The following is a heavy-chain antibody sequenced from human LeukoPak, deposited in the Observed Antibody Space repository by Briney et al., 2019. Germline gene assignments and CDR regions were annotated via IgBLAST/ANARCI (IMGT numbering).Heavy chain of an antibody. D-gene: IGHD6-6*01. CDR3: AKGGIMQSSSPGLQYFDL. CDR1: GFTFSSYG. Sequence: GGSLRLSCEASGFTFSSYGMHWVRQAPGKGLEWVAVIAYDGSNKYYGDSVKGRFTISRDNSKNTLYLQMNSLRAEDTAVYYCAKGGIMQSSSPGLQYFDLWGRGTLVSVSS. J-gene: IGHJ2*01. V-gene: IGHV3-30*18. CDR2: IAYDGSNK.